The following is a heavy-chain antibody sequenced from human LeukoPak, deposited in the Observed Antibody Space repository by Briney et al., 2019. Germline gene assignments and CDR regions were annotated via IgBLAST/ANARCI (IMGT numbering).Heavy chain of an antibody. CDR3: ARALGVVFDY. J-gene: IGHJ4*02. CDR1: GDSVSSNLAT. CDR2: TYYRSKWSN. D-gene: IGHD2-8*01. V-gene: IGHV6-1*01. Sequence: SQTLSLTCVIYGDSVSSNLATWNWIRQSPSRGLEWLGRTYYRSKWSNDYAVSVNSRLTINPDTSKNHFSLQLRFVTLEDTALYFCARALGVVFDYWGQGTLVTVSS.